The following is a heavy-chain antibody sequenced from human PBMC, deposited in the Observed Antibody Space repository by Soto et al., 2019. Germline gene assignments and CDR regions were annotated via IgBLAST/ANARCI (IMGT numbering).Heavy chain of an antibody. CDR1: GYTFTSYY. CDR3: AVGGNYLSLDV. V-gene: IGHV1-46*01. Sequence: QVQLVQSGAEVKKPGASVKVSCKASGYTFTSYYMHGVRLAPGQGLEWMGIINPDGGGTSYAQQFQGRVIMTRDTSTSTVYMEMSSLRSEDTAVDYCAVGGNYLSLDVWGQGTTVTVSS. CDR2: INPDGGGT. D-gene: IGHD4-4*01. J-gene: IGHJ6*02.